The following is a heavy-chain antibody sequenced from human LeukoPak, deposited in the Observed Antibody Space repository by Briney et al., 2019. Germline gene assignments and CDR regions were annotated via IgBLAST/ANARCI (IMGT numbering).Heavy chain of an antibody. CDR3: AKEGGLYDSSGYYDNVLDC. CDR1: GFTFSSYA. V-gene: IGHV3-23*01. D-gene: IGHD3-22*01. CDR2: IRGSGGST. J-gene: IGHJ4*02. Sequence: GGSLRLSCAASGFTFSSYAMSWVRQAPGKGLEWVSAIRGSGGSTYYADSVKGRFTISRDNSRNTLYLQMNSLRAEDTAVYYCAKEGGLYDSSGYYDNVLDCWGQGTLVTVSS.